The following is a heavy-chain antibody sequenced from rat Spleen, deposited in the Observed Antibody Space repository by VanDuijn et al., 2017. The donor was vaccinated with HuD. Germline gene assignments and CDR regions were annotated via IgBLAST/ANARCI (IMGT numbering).Heavy chain of an antibody. D-gene: IGHD1-9*01. CDR2: ISSDGRRN. V-gene: IGHV5-29*01. CDR1: GFTLSDYY. CDR3: VRHGYTRYYFDY. Sequence: EVQLVESDGGLVQPGRSLKLSCAASGFTLSDYYMAWVRQAPTKGLEWVATISSDGRRNYYRDSVKGRFTISRDNAKSTLYLQMDSLRSEDTASYYCVRHGYTRYYFDYWGQGVMVTVSS. J-gene: IGHJ2*01.